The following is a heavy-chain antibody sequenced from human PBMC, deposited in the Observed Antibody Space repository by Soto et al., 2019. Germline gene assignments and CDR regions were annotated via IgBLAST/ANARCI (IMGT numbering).Heavy chain of an antibody. CDR2: IWYDGINK. CDR3: ARDPIHGSGLFDA. D-gene: IGHD3-10*01. V-gene: IGHV3-33*01. J-gene: IGHJ5*02. Sequence: QVQLVESGGGVVQPGRSLRLSCAASGLTFSTYGMHWVRQSPGKGLEWVAFIWYDGINKKYADSVKGRFTISRDNSENMVFLEMNSLRVEDTAVYHCARDPIHGSGLFDAWGQGTLVTVSS. CDR1: GLTFSTYG.